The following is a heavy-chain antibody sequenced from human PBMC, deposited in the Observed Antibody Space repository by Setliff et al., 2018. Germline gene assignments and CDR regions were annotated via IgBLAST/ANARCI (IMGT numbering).Heavy chain of an antibody. Sequence: SETLSLTCAVSGYFISSGYYWGWIRQPPGKGLEWIGSIYHSGSTYYNPSLKSRVAISVDTSKKQFSLKLSSVTAADTAVYYCARRHCSGGSCYSLNYFDYWGQGTQVTVSS. CDR1: GYFISSGYY. J-gene: IGHJ4*02. CDR2: IYHSGST. D-gene: IGHD2-15*01. CDR3: ARRHCSGGSCYSLNYFDY. V-gene: IGHV4-38-2*01.